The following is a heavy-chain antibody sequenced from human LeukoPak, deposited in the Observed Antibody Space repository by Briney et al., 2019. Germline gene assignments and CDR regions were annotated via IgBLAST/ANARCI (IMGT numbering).Heavy chain of an antibody. Sequence: GGSPRLSCAASGFTFSSYWMHWVRQAPGKGLVWVSRINNEGSTTAYADSVKGRFTISRDNANNTVYLQMNSLRAEDTAVYYCARGVHYGMDVWGQGTTVTVSS. CDR3: ARGVHYGMDV. CDR2: INNEGSTT. D-gene: IGHD6-6*01. CDR1: GFTFSSYW. V-gene: IGHV3-74*01. J-gene: IGHJ6*02.